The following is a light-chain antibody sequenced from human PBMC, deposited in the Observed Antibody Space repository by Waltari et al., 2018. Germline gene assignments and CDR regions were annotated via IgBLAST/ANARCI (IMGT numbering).Light chain of an antibody. CDR1: AFPRAS. CDR2: PDS. J-gene: IGLJ3*02. Sequence: YELTQPPSVSLSPGQTARTTCPGDAFPRASDYWYLQMPGTAPVLVLYPDSERPSGIPERFSGSTSGTTSTLTISGVQAEDEGDYYCQSSDISGPYGVFGGGTKLTVL. V-gene: IGLV3-25*03. CDR3: QSSDISGPYGV.